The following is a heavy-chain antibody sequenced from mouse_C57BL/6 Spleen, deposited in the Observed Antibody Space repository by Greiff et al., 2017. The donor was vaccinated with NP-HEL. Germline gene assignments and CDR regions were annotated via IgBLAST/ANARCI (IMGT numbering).Heavy chain of an antibody. Sequence: QVQLQQPGAELVKPGASVKLSCKASGYTFTSYWMHWVKQRPGQGLEWIGMIHPNSGSTNYTETFKSQATLTVDKSSSTAYMQLSSLTSEDSAVYYCARGGSGSSDDYAMDYWGQGTSVTVSS. CDR3: ARGGSGSSDDYAMDY. CDR2: IHPNSGST. V-gene: IGHV1-64*01. CDR1: GYTFTSYW. D-gene: IGHD1-1*01. J-gene: IGHJ4*01.